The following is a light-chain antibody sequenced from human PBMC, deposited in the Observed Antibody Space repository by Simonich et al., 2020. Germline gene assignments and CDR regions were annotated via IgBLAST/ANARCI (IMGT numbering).Light chain of an antibody. CDR3: SSYAGSNNVV. CDR2: DVS. Sequence: QSALTQPASVSGSPGQSITISCTGTSSDVGGYNYVSWYQQHPGKAPKLMIYDVSKRPSGVPDRFSGSKSGNTASLTIYGLQAEDEADYYCSSYAGSNNVVFGGGTKLTVL. V-gene: IGLV2-8*01. J-gene: IGLJ2*01. CDR1: SSDVGGYNY.